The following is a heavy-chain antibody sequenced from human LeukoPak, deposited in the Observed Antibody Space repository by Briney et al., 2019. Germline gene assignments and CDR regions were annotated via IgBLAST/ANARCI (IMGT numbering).Heavy chain of an antibody. J-gene: IGHJ4*02. Sequence: GGSLRLSCAASGFTFGSYWMHWVRQAPGKGLVWVSRIYSAGSSASYADSVKGRFTISRDNAKNTLYLQMNSLRAEDTAVYYCARAGRYYYDSSGYYPFDYWGQGTLVTVSS. CDR3: ARAGRYYYDSSGYYPFDY. V-gene: IGHV3-74*01. D-gene: IGHD3-22*01. CDR1: GFTFGSYW. CDR2: IYSAGSSA.